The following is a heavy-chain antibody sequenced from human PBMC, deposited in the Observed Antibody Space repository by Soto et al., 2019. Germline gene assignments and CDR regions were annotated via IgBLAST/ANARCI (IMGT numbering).Heavy chain of an antibody. D-gene: IGHD5-18*01. CDR1: GGSVSSYS. CDR2: VYYSGST. CDR3: ASSPPAMVAPNI. V-gene: IGHV4-59*02. Sequence: SETLSLTCTVSGGSVSSYSWTWVRQPPGKGLEWIGYVYYSGSTHYNPSLKSRVTISLDTSKNQFSLKLTSVAAADTAMYFCASSPPAMVAPNIWGQGTLVTVSS. J-gene: IGHJ4*02.